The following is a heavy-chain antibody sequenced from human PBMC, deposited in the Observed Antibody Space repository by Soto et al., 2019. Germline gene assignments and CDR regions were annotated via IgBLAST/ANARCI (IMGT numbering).Heavy chain of an antibody. J-gene: IGHJ4*02. Sequence: QVQLQQWGAGLLKPSETLSLTCAVYGGSFSSYYWSWIRQPPGKGLEWIGEINDRGSTKYKSSLKSRGTISVDTSKTQFSLKLTSVTAADPAVYYCARVYGSGDFPDWGQGTLVTVSS. CDR3: ARVYGSGDFPD. CDR1: GGSFSSYY. V-gene: IGHV4-34*01. CDR2: INDRGST. D-gene: IGHD3-10*01.